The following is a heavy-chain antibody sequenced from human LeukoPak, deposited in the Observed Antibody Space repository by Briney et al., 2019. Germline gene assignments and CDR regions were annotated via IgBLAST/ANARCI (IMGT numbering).Heavy chain of an antibody. Sequence: ASVKVSCKASGYTFTSYGISWVRQAPGQGLEWMGWISAYNSNTNYAQKLQGRVTMTTDTSTSTAYMELRSPRSDDTAVYYCAREYGSGSYTGIDYWGQGTLVTVSS. D-gene: IGHD3-10*01. CDR1: GYTFTSYG. V-gene: IGHV1-18*01. CDR2: ISAYNSNT. CDR3: AREYGSGSYTGIDY. J-gene: IGHJ4*02.